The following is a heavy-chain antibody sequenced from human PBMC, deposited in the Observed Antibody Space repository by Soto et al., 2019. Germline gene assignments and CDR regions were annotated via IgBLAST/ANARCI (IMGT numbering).Heavy chain of an antibody. J-gene: IGHJ4*02. CDR1: GFTFNTYW. D-gene: IGHD6-25*01. CDR2: IKEDGSEK. V-gene: IGHV3-7*01. Sequence: GSLRLSCASSGFTFNTYWMSWVHQATGKGLEWVANIKEDGSEKYYVDSVKGRFTISRNNAKNLLYLQMNSLGAGDTAMYYCARFTSRSSGDHWGQGSPVTVSS. CDR3: ARFTSRSSGDH.